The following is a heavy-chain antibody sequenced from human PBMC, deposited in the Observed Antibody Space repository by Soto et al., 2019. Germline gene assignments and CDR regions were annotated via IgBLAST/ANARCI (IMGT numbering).Heavy chain of an antibody. CDR3: ARELTGYRAEGAFDI. Sequence: ASVKVSCKASGYTFTGYYMHWVRQAPGQGLEWMGWINPNSGGTNYAQKFQGWVTMTRDTSISTAYMELSRLRSDDTAVDYCARELTGYRAEGAFDIWGQGTMVTVSS. V-gene: IGHV1-2*04. CDR1: GYTFTGYY. CDR2: INPNSGGT. D-gene: IGHD7-27*01. J-gene: IGHJ3*02.